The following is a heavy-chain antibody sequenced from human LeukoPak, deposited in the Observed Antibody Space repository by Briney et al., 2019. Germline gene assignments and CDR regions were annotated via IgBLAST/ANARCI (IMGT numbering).Heavy chain of an antibody. V-gene: IGHV3-74*01. CDR3: AYQLLPD. D-gene: IGHD2-2*01. Sequence: GGSLRLSCAASGFTFSDYWLHWVRQAPGKGLGWVSIINPDGGTTNYADSVKGRFTISRDNAKNTLYLQRNCLRAEDTAVYFCAYQLLPDWGQGTLVSVSS. J-gene: IGHJ4*02. CDR1: GFTFSDYW. CDR2: INPDGGTT.